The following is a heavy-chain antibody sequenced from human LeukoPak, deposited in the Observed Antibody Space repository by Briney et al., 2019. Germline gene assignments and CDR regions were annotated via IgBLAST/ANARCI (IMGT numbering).Heavy chain of an antibody. CDR3: ARDLIRYSSSWYFPDYYYYMDV. D-gene: IGHD6-13*01. CDR1: GFTFSSYS. J-gene: IGHJ6*03. Sequence: PGGSLRLSCAASGFTFSSYSMNWVRQAPGKGLEWVSSISSSSSYIYYADSVKGRFTISRDNAKNSLYLQMNSLRAEDTAVYYCARDLIRYSSSWYFPDYYYYMDVWGKGTTVTVSS. V-gene: IGHV3-21*01. CDR2: ISSSSSYI.